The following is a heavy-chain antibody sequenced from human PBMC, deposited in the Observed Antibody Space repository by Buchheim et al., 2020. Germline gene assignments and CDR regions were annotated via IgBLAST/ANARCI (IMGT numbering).Heavy chain of an antibody. CDR2: ISGSGGST. J-gene: IGHJ4*02. CDR1: GFTFSSYA. V-gene: IGHV3-23*01. D-gene: IGHD1-26*01. Sequence: EVQLLESGGGLVQPGGSLRLSCAASGFTFSSYAMSWVRQAPGKGLEWVSAISGSGGSTYYADSVKGRFTISRDNSKNTLYLQMNSLRAEDTAGYYCAKVGSYYIAGLWYYFDYWGQGTL. CDR3: AKVGSYYIAGLWYYFDY.